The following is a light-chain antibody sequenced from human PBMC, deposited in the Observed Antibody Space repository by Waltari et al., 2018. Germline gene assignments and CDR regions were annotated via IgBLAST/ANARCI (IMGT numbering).Light chain of an antibody. V-gene: IGKV1-5*03. CDR2: EAS. CDR3: QQYNSYGRT. J-gene: IGKJ1*01. CDR1: QNIGRW. Sequence: DIQMTQSPSTLSASVGDRVTITCRAGQNIGRWLAWYQQKPGKAPVLLIYEASSVESGVPSRFSGNRSGTEFTLTISSLQPEDFATYYCQQYNSYGRTFGQGTKVEIK.